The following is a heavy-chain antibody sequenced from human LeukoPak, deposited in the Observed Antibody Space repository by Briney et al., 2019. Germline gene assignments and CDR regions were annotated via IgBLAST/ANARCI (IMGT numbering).Heavy chain of an antibody. CDR1: GFTFSSYG. D-gene: IGHD6-13*01. CDR2: IWYDGSNK. Sequence: GRSLRLSCAASGFTFSSYGMHWVRQAPGKGLEWVAVIWYDGSNKYYADSVKGRFTISRDNSKHTLYLQMNSLRAEDTAVYYCARDKYSSSRVGYYFEYWGQGALVTVSS. V-gene: IGHV3-33*01. J-gene: IGHJ4*02. CDR3: ARDKYSSSRVGYYFEY.